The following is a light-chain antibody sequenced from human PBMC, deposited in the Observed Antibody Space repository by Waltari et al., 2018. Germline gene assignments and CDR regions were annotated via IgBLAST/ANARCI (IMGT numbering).Light chain of an antibody. CDR3: SSYTSSSTLWV. CDR1: SSDVGGYNY. CDR2: DVS. Sequence: QSALTQPASVSGSPGQSITISCTGTSSDVGGYNYVSWYQQHPGKAPKLMIYDVSNRPSCVSNRFSGSKSGNTASLTISGLQAEDEADYYCSSYTSSSTLWVFGGGTKLTVL. J-gene: IGLJ3*02. V-gene: IGLV2-14*03.